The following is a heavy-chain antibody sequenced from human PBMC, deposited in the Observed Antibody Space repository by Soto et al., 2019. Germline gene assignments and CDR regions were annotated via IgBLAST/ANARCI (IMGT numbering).Heavy chain of an antibody. CDR2: IRSKANSYAT. D-gene: IGHD3-3*01. V-gene: IGHV3-73*01. J-gene: IGHJ4*02. CDR3: TRRDTIFGEVDY. CDR1: GFTFSGSA. Sequence: GGSLRLSCAAFGFTFSGSAMHWVRQASGKGLEWVGRIRSKANSYATAYAASVKGRFTISRDDSKNTAYLQMNSLKTEDTAVYYCTRRDTIFGEVDYWGQGTLVTVSS.